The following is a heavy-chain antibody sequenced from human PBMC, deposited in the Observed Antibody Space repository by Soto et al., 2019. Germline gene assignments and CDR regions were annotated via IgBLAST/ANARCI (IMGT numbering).Heavy chain of an antibody. V-gene: IGHV1-3*01. CDR1: GYTFTSYA. J-gene: IGHJ6*02. D-gene: IGHD2-2*01. CDR2: INAGNGNT. Sequence: ASVKVSCKASGYTFTSYAMHWVRQAPGQRLEWMGWINAGNGNTKCSQKFQGRVTITRDTSASTAYMELSSLRSEDTAVYYCARDQGACDGSSTSCYVYQNYYYYYGMDVWGQGTTVTVSS. CDR3: ARDQGACDGSSTSCYVYQNYYYYYGMDV.